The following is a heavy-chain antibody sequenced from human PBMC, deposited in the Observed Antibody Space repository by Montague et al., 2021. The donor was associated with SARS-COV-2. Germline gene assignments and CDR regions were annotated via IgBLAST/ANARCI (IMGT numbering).Heavy chain of an antibody. D-gene: IGHD4-17*01. CDR1: GGSFSGYY. V-gene: IGHV4-34*01. CDR2: INHSGST. CDR3: ARGLYGDGDYAWAYYYYYMDV. Sequence: SETLSLTCAVYGGSFSGYYWCWIRQPPAKGLEWIGEINHSGSTNYNPSLKRRVTISVDTSKNQFSLKLSSVTAADTAVYYCARGLYGDGDYAWAYYYYYMDVRGKGTTVTVSS. J-gene: IGHJ6*03.